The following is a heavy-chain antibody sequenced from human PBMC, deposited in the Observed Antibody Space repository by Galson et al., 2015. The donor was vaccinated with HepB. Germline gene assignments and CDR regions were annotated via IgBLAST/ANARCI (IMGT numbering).Heavy chain of an antibody. V-gene: IGHV3-7*01. J-gene: IGHJ3*02. D-gene: IGHD3-3*01. CDR3: ARTGPRRYDFWSGYYTQDAFDI. Sequence: SLRLSCAASGFTFSSYWMSWVRQAPGKGLEWVANIKQDGSEKYYVDSVKGRFTISRDNAKNSLYLQMNSLRAEDTAVYYCARTGPRRYDFWSGYYTQDAFDIWGQGTMVTVSS. CDR1: GFTFSSYW. CDR2: IKQDGSEK.